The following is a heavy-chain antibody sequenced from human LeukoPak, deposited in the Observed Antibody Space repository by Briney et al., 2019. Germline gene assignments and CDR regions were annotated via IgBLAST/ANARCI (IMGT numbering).Heavy chain of an antibody. CDR1: GFAFGSYA. CDR3: SKQVDFDPADAFDV. Sequence: GVSLRLSCAASGFAFGSYAMGWVRQDPGRGLELVSAISGSDDSTYYADSVKGRFTTSRDKSKNTLYLQMNSLRAEDTAVYYCSKQVDFDPADAFDVWGQGTLVTVSS. J-gene: IGHJ3*01. CDR2: ISGSDDST. V-gene: IGHV3-23*01. D-gene: IGHD3-9*01.